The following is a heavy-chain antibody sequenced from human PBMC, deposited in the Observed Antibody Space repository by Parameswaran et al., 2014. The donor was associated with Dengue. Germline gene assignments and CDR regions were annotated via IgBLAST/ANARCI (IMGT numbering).Heavy chain of an antibody. V-gene: IGHV3-23*01. CDR3: ARDGYNYGVY. D-gene: IGHD5-24*01. CDR2: ISGSGGST. Sequence: VRQAPGKGLEWVSAISGSGGSTYYADSVKGRFTISRDNSKNTLYLQMNSLRAEDTAVYYCARDGYNYGVYWGQGTLVTVSS. J-gene: IGHJ4*02.